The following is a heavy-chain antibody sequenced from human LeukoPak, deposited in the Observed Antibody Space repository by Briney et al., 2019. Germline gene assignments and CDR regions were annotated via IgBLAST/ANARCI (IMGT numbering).Heavy chain of an antibody. D-gene: IGHD3-3*01. V-gene: IGHV1-69*13. CDR1: GGTFSSHS. Sequence: SVKVSCKASGGTFSSHSFNWVRQTPGQGLEWMGGIIPMSTTTKYAPKFQGRVTITADESTGTVFMELSSLRPEDTAVYYCARPRTYYDSWSGYPPFDYWGPGTLVTVSS. J-gene: IGHJ4*02. CDR3: ARPRTYYDSWSGYPPFDY. CDR2: IIPMSTTT.